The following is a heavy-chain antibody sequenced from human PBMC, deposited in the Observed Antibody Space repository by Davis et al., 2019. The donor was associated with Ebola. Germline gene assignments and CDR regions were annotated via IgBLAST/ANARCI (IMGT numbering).Heavy chain of an antibody. Sequence: PGGSLRLSCAASGFTFSSYSMNWVRQAPGKGLEWVSYISSSSSTIYYADSVKGRFTISRDNAKNSLYLQMNSLRDEDTAVYYCARAFVLRFLEWSYGGVGYFDYWGQGTLVTVSS. CDR2: ISSSSSTI. CDR1: GFTFSSYS. V-gene: IGHV3-48*02. D-gene: IGHD3-3*01. CDR3: ARAFVLRFLEWSYGGVGYFDY. J-gene: IGHJ4*02.